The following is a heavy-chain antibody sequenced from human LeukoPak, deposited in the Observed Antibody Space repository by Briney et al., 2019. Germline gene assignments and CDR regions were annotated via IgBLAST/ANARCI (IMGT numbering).Heavy chain of an antibody. CDR2: INSDGSST. CDR3: ARGIMCSSTSCYATNWFDP. D-gene: IGHD2-2*01. Sequence: GGSLRLSCAASGFTLRSYWMSWVRQAPGKGLVWVSRINSDGSSTSYADSVKGRFTISRDNAKNTLYLQMNSLRAEDTAVYYCARGIMCSSTSCYATNWFDPWGQGTLVTVSS. V-gene: IGHV3-74*01. J-gene: IGHJ5*02. CDR1: GFTLRSYW.